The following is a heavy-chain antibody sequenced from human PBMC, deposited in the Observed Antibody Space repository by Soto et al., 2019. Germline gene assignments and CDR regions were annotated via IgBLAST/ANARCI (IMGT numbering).Heavy chain of an antibody. CDR1: GGSIGGDS. D-gene: IGHD2-8*01. Sequence: SETLSLTCTVSGGSIGGDSWSWIRQSPGKGLDFIGYIYHSGSTNYNPSLKSRVTISMDTSKNQFSLRLSSVTAADTAVYYCARAGIVQVSYAMDVWGQGTTVTVSS. J-gene: IGHJ6*02. CDR3: ARAGIVQVSYAMDV. V-gene: IGHV4-59*01. CDR2: IYHSGST.